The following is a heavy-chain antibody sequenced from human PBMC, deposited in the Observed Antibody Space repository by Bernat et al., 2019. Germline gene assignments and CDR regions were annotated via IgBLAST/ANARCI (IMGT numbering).Heavy chain of an antibody. CDR3: AKDLLPAAIPDYYFDY. V-gene: IGHV3-23*01. CDR1: GFTFSSYA. J-gene: IGHJ4*02. D-gene: IGHD2-2*01. CDR2: ISGSGGST. Sequence: VQLLESGGGLVQPGGSLRLSCAASGFTFSSYAMSWVRQAPGKGLEWVSAISGSGGSTYYADSVKGRFTISRDNSKNTLYLQMNSLRAEDTAVYYCAKDLLPAAIPDYYFDYWGQGTLVTVSS.